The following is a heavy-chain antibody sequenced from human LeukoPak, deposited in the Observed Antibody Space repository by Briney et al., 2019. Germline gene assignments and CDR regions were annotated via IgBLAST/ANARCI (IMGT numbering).Heavy chain of an antibody. J-gene: IGHJ5*02. CDR2: IILIFGTA. D-gene: IGHD5-24*01. CDR3: ARDNSVRDGAWWFYP. Sequence: ASVKVSCKASGGTFSSYAISWVRQAPGQGLEWVGGIILIFGTANYAQKFQGRVTLTRDMSTSTDYLELSSLRSEDTAVYYCARDNSVRDGAWWFYPWGQGTLVTVSS. V-gene: IGHV1-69*05. CDR1: GGTFSSYA.